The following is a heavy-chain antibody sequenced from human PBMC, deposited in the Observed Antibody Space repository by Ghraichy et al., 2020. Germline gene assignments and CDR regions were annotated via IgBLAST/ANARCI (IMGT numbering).Heavy chain of an antibody. J-gene: IGHJ4*02. CDR2: IKQDGSEK. CDR1: GFTFSSYW. D-gene: IGHD6-19*01. V-gene: IGHV3-7*03. Sequence: SCAASGFTFSSYWMSWVRQAPGKGLEWVANIKQDGSEKYYVDSVKGRFTISRDNARNSLFLQMNSLRAEDTAVYYCARGFSSGSDYFDYWGQGTLVTVSS. CDR3: ARGFSSGSDYFDY.